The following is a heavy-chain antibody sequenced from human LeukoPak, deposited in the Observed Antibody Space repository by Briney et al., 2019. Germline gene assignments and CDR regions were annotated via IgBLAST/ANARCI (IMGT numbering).Heavy chain of an antibody. CDR2: IYPNSGGI. CDR1: GYTFTNYY. Sequence: GASVTVSYKASGYTFTNYYMQWVGQAPGQGREWMGRIYPNSGGINYAQKFQGRVTMTSDTSISTAYMELSRLRSADTAVYYCARNWDAFDIWGQGTMVTVSS. CDR3: ARNWDAFDI. J-gene: IGHJ3*02. V-gene: IGHV1-2*06.